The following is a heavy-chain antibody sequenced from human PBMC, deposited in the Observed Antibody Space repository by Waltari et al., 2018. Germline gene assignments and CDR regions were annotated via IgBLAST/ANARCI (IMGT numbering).Heavy chain of an antibody. Sequence: QVQLQESGPRLVKPSQTLSLTCTVSGASMTHGTFFWNWIRQPAGKGLEWIGRIFNPEATNYNPSLDSRVTISLDTSKNLFSLEMTSVTDADTAVYYCARGSGSGTYYNDYFVSWGQGALVTVSS. D-gene: IGHD3-10*01. J-gene: IGHJ4*02. V-gene: IGHV4-61*02. CDR1: GASMTHGTFF. CDR3: ARGSGSGTYYNDYFVS. CDR2: IFNPEAT.